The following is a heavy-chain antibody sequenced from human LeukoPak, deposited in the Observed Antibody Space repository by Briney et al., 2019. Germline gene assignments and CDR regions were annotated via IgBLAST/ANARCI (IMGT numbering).Heavy chain of an antibody. Sequence: GGSLRLSCAASGFTFSSYAMHWVRQAPGKGLEWVAVISYDGSNKYYADSVKGRFTISRDNSKNTLYLQMNSLRAEDTAVYYCAKDPLYCGGDCYSESLDYWGQGALVTVSS. J-gene: IGHJ4*02. V-gene: IGHV3-30-3*01. CDR1: GFTFSSYA. CDR3: AKDPLYCGGDCYSESLDY. CDR2: ISYDGSNK. D-gene: IGHD2-21*01.